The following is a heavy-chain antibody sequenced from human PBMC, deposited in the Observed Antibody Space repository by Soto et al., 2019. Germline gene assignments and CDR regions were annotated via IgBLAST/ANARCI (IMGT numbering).Heavy chain of an antibody. CDR1: GFTFSGHT. CDR2: VSSTSSHI. D-gene: IGHD3-10*01. V-gene: IGHV3-21*01. Sequence: EVQLVESGGGLVKPGWSLRLSCAASGFTFSGHTINWVRQAPGKGLEWVSSVSSTSSHIYYADSVKGRFTVSRDNAEKSLYLQMNSLRAEDTAIYYCARCMGYDGSGYAFFDSWGQGPLVTVSS. CDR3: ARCMGYDGSGYAFFDS. J-gene: IGHJ4*02.